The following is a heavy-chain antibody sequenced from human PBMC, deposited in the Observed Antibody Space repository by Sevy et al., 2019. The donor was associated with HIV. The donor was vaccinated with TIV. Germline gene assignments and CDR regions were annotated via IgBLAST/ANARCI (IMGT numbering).Heavy chain of an antibody. Sequence: GESLKISCKGSGYRFTNYWISWVRQMPGKGLEWMGLIAPSDSNTNYSPSFQGHVSISVDESISSAYLQWSSLKASDTDMYYCARFDCGGDCSLNWFDSWGQGTLVTVSS. CDR3: ARFDCGGDCSLNWFDS. V-gene: IGHV5-10-1*01. CDR2: IAPSDSNT. D-gene: IGHD2-21*01. CDR1: GYRFTNYW. J-gene: IGHJ5*01.